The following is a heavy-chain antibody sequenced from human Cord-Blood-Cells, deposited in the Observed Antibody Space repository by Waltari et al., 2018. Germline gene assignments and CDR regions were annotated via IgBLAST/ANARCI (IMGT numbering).Heavy chain of an antibody. CDR1: GGSISSSSYY. J-gene: IGHJ4*02. CDR3: ATRVTGTGGGYFDY. CDR2: IYYSGST. D-gene: IGHD1-7*01. Sequence: QLQLQESGPGLVKPSETLSLTCTVSGGSISSSSYYCGWIRQPPGKGLEWIGSIYYSGSTYYNPSLKSRVTISVDTSKNQFSLKLSSVTAADTAVYYCATRVTGTGGGYFDYWGQGTLVTVSS. V-gene: IGHV4-39*01.